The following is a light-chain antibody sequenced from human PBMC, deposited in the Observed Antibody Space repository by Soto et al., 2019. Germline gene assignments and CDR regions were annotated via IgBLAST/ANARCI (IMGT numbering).Light chain of an antibody. V-gene: IGLV2-11*01. CDR2: DVF. J-gene: IGLJ2*01. Sequence: QSVLTQPPSVSGSPGQSVTISCTGTSNDVGRYHYVSWYQQRPGKAPKLIIYDVFKRPSGVPDRFSGSKSANTASLTISGLQADDEANYCCRAHTGLSILFGGGTKVTVL. CDR3: RAHTGLSIL. CDR1: SNDVGRYHY.